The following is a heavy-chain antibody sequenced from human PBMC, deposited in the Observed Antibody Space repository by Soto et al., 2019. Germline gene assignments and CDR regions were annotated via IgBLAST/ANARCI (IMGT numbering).Heavy chain of an antibody. D-gene: IGHD4-17*01. J-gene: IGHJ4*02. Sequence: EMQLVESGGGLVQPGGSLRLSCAGSGLTFRNDWLSWVRQAPGTGLEWVANINQDGSERYYVDSVRGRFAISRDNVENSLYLQLNSLRPADTAVYYCAVYGYGVSAAAYWGQGTLVTVSS. CDR3: AVYGYGVSAAAY. CDR2: INQDGSER. CDR1: GLTFRNDW. V-gene: IGHV3-7*03.